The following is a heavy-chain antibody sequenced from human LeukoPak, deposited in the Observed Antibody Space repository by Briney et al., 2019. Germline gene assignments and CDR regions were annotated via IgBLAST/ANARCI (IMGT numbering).Heavy chain of an antibody. D-gene: IGHD2-15*01. Sequence: PGGSLRLSCAASGFTFSSYSMNWVRQAPGKGLEWVSSISSSSSYICYADSVKGRFTISRDNAKNSLYLQMDSLRAEDTAVYYCARADCSGGGCPYYYYFGSDVWGQGTTVTVSS. CDR1: GFTFSSYS. CDR3: ARADCSGGGCPYYYYFGSDV. V-gene: IGHV3-21*01. J-gene: IGHJ6*02. CDR2: ISSSSSYI.